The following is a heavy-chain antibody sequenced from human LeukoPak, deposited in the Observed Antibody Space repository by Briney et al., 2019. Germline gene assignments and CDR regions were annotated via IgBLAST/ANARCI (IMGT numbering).Heavy chain of an antibody. J-gene: IGHJ4*02. CDR3: ARWYDYDSKGYNYYFDY. CDR2: ITSSGSSI. Sequence: GGSVRLSCATSGFTFSGFGMTWVRQVPGKGLEWVSYITSSGSSIYSADSVKGRFTISRDNAKNSVYLQMNSLRAEDTAVYYCARWYDYDSKGYNYYFDYWGQGTLVTVSS. D-gene: IGHD3-22*01. CDR1: GFTFSGFG. V-gene: IGHV3-21*01.